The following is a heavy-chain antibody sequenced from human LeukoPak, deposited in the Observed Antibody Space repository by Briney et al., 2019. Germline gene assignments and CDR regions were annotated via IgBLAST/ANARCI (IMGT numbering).Heavy chain of an antibody. V-gene: IGHV1-18*01. D-gene: IGHD6-19*01. CDR1: GGTFSSYA. J-gene: IGHJ4*02. CDR2: ISAYNGNT. CDR3: ARDLKRRYSSGWYVFFDY. Sequence: SVKVSCKASGGTFSSYAISWVRQAPGQGLEWMGWISAYNGNTNYAQKLQGRVTMTTDTSTSTAYMELRSLRSDDTAVYYCARDLKRRYSSGWYVFFDYWGQGTLVTVSS.